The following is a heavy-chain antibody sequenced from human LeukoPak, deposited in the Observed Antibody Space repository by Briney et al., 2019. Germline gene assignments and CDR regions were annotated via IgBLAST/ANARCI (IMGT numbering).Heavy chain of an antibody. Sequence: ASVTVSCKAAGCTFTSYDINWVRQATGQGLEWMGWMNPNSGNTGYAQKFQGRVTMTRNTSISTAYMELSSLRSEDTAVYYCARVSSPPLGSGSYYDFDYWGQGTLVTVSS. CDR2: MNPNSGNT. V-gene: IGHV1-8*01. J-gene: IGHJ4*02. D-gene: IGHD3-10*01. CDR3: ARVSSPPLGSGSYYDFDY. CDR1: GCTFTSYD.